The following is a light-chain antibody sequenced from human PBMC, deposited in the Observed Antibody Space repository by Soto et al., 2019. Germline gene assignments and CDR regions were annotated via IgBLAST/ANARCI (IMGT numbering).Light chain of an antibody. CDR2: DAY. CDR1: QSISIY. V-gene: IGKV3-11*01. CDR3: QQRSNWPLT. Sequence: EIVLTQSPATLSLSPGERATLSCRASQSISIYLAWYQQKPGQAPRVLIYDAYNRATGIPARFSGSGSGTDFTLTISSLEPEDCAVYYCQQRSNWPLTFGGGTRVEIK. J-gene: IGKJ4*01.